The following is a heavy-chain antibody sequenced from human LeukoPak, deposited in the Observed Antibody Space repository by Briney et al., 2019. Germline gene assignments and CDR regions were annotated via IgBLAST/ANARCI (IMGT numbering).Heavy chain of an antibody. D-gene: IGHD5-12*01. CDR2: IYTSGST. CDR3: ARVGSGSRYLDY. Sequence: SETLSPTCTVSGGSISSDYWSWIRQPAGKGLEWIGRIYTSGSTTYNPSLKSRATMSVDTSRTQFSLKLSSVTAADTAVYYCARVGSGSRYLDYWGQGILVIVSS. CDR1: GGSISSDY. J-gene: IGHJ4*02. V-gene: IGHV4-4*07.